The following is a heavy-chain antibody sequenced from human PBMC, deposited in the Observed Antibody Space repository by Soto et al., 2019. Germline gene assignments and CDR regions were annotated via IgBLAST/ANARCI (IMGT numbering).Heavy chain of an antibody. CDR2: IKSKTDGGTT. J-gene: IGHJ6*02. V-gene: IGHV3-15*01. Sequence: GGSLRLSCAASGFTFSNAWMSWVRQAPGKGLEWVGRIKSKTDGGTTDYAAPVKGRFTISRDDSKNTLYLQMNSLKTEDTAVYYCTTEAHSSGWYSTYYYYGMDVWGQGTTVTV. CDR3: TTEAHSSGWYSTYYYYGMDV. D-gene: IGHD6-19*01. CDR1: GFTFSNAW.